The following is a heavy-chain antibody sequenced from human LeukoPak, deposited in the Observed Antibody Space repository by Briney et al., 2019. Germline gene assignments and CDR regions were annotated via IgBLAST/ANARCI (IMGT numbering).Heavy chain of an antibody. V-gene: IGHV3-64D*06. Sequence: GGSLRLSCSGSGFTFSSHPMHWVRQAPGKGLEYVSAVSFDGGSVYYADSVKGRFTISRDNSKNTLYLQMSSLRVDDTAVYCCVKALYDSGGYYYAYWGQGTLATVSS. CDR3: VKALYDSGGYYYAY. CDR2: VSFDGGSV. J-gene: IGHJ4*02. CDR1: GFTFSSHP. D-gene: IGHD3-22*01.